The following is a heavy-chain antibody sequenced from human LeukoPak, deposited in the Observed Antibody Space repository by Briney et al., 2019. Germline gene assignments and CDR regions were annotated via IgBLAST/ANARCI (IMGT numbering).Heavy chain of an antibody. J-gene: IGHJ4*02. CDR2: IRYDGNDK. Sequence: GGSLRLSCAASGFTFSSYGMHWVRQAPGKGLEWVALIRYDGNDKYYADSVKGRFTISRDNSKNTLYLQVNSLRAEDTAIYYCAKDLAYDSTGPLDYWGQGTLVTVSS. V-gene: IGHV3-30*02. CDR1: GFTFSSYG. D-gene: IGHD3-22*01. CDR3: AKDLAYDSTGPLDY.